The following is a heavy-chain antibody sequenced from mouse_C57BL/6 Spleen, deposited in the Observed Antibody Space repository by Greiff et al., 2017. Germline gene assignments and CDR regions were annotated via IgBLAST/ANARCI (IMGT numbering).Heavy chain of an antibody. J-gene: IGHJ2*01. CDR2: IDPEDGET. Sequence: VQLQQSGAELVKPGASVKLSCTASGFNIKDYYMHWVKQRTEQGLEWIGRIDPEDGETKYAPKFQGKATITADTSSHTADLQLSSLTSEDTAVYYCARSGVVPYYFDYWGQGTTLTVSS. V-gene: IGHV14-2*01. CDR3: ARSGVVPYYFDY. CDR1: GFNIKDYY. D-gene: IGHD1-1*01.